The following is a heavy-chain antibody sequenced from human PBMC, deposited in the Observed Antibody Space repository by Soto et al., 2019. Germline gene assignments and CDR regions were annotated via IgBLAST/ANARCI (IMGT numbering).Heavy chain of an antibody. Sequence: ASVKVSCKASGPTFSSYAISWVRQAPGQGLEWMGWIIPINGTTNYAQKFQGRVTMTTDTSTSTAYMELRSLRSDDTAVYYCARDTVSGSYPADYWGQGTLVTVSS. CDR1: GPTFSSYA. J-gene: IGHJ4*02. CDR2: IIPINGTT. V-gene: IGHV1-18*01. CDR3: ARDTVSGSYPADY. D-gene: IGHD1-26*01.